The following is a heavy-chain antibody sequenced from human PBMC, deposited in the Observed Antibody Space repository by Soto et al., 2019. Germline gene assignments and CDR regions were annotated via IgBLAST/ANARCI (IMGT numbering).Heavy chain of an antibody. CDR1: GFTFSSYS. CDR2: ISSSSSYI. D-gene: IGHD2-2*01. V-gene: IGHV3-21*01. Sequence: PGGSLRLSCAASGFTFSSYSMNWVRQAPGKGLEWVSSISSSSSYIYYADSVKGRFTISRDNAKNSLYLQMNSLRAEDTAVYYCARVDCSSTSCYVSWFDPWGQGTLVTVSS. CDR3: ARVDCSSTSCYVSWFDP. J-gene: IGHJ5*02.